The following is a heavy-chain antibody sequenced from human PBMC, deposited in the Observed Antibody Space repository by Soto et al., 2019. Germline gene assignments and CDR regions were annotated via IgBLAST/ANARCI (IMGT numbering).Heavy chain of an antibody. Sequence: GESLKISCKGSGYSFTSYWIGWVRQMPGKGLEWMGIIYPGDSDTRYSPSFQGQVTISADKSISTAYLQWSSLKVSDTAMYYCARTVGIAAAGTYYYYMDVWGKGTTVTVSS. CDR2: IYPGDSDT. CDR1: GYSFTSYW. D-gene: IGHD6-13*01. V-gene: IGHV5-51*01. CDR3: ARTVGIAAAGTYYYYMDV. J-gene: IGHJ6*03.